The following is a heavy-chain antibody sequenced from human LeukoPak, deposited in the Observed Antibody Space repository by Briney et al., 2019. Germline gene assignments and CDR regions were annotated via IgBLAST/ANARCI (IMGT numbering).Heavy chain of an antibody. J-gene: IGHJ4*02. CDR2: IHYTGLT. D-gene: IGHD2-2*01. CDR3: ARVVPDGYSDY. Sequence: SETLSLTCTVSGGSITNYYWSWNRQPPGKGLDWIGYIHYTGLTNYNPSLTSRLTISVDTSKNQFSLKLSSVTAADAAVYFCARVVPDGYSDYWGQGTLVTVSS. V-gene: IGHV4-59*01. CDR1: GGSITNYY.